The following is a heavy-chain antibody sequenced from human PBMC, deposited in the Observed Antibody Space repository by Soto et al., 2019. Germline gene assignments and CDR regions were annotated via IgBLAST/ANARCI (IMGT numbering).Heavy chain of an antibody. J-gene: IGHJ5*02. CDR1: GYTFTSTY. CDR2: ISPDNGNT. D-gene: IGHD1-26*01. Sequence: GASVKVSCKASGYTFTSTYLTWVRQAPGRGLEWVGWISPDNGNTNYAQKLQGRVTMTTDTSTNTVYLELRSLRPDDTAVYYCTRGGGAHYRFDPWGQGTLVTASS. V-gene: IGHV1-18*01. CDR3: TRGGGAHYRFDP.